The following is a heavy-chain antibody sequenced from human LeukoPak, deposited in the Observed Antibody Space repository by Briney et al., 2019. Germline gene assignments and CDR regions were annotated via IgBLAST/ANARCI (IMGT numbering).Heavy chain of an antibody. CDR1: GGSISSSSYY. CDR2: IYYSGST. D-gene: IGHD3-9*01. CDR3: ARHNYDILTGTYYYYYYMDV. V-gene: IGHV4-39*01. Sequence: SETLSLTCTVSGGSISSSSYYWGWIRQPPGKGPEWIGSIYYSGSTYYNPSLKSRVTISVDTSKNQFSLKLSSVTAADTAVYYCARHNYDILTGTYYYYYYMDVWGKGTTVTISS. J-gene: IGHJ6*03.